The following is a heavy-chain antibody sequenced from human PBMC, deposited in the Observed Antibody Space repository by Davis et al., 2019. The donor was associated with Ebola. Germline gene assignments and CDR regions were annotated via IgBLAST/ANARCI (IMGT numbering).Heavy chain of an antibody. D-gene: IGHD2-8*01. CDR1: GYTFTSYG. CDR3: ARDCTNGVCYGAVSYYYYYGMDV. CDR2: ISAYNGNT. V-gene: IGHV1-18*04. Sequence: ASVKVSCKASGYTFTSYGISWVRQAPGQGLEWMGWISAYNGNTNYAQKLQGRVTITADESTSTAYMELSSLRSDDTAVYYCARDCTNGVCYGAVSYYYYYGMDVWGQGTTVTVSS. J-gene: IGHJ6*02.